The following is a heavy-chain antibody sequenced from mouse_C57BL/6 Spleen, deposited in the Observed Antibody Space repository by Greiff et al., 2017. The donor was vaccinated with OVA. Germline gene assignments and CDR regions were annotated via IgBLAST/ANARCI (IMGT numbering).Heavy chain of an antibody. CDR3: ARGIYYYGSPWYFDV. CDR1: GFTFSDYY. CDR2: INYDGSST. J-gene: IGHJ1*03. V-gene: IGHV5-16*01. Sequence: DVKLVESEGGLVQPGSSMKLSCTASGFTFSDYYMAWVRQVPEKGLEWVANINYDGSSTYYLDSLKSRFIISRDNAKNILYLQMSSLKSEDTATYYCARGIYYYGSPWYFDVWGTGTTVTVSS. D-gene: IGHD1-1*01.